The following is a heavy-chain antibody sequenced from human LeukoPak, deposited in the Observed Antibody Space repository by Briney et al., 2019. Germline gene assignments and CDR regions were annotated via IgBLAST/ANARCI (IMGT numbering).Heavy chain of an antibody. CDR2: ISYDGSNK. D-gene: IGHD1-26*01. CDR1: GFTFSSYA. V-gene: IGHV3-30-3*01. J-gene: IGHJ3*02. Sequence: PGGSLRLSCTASGFTFSSYAMHWVRQAPGKGLEWVAVISYDGSNKYYADSVKGRFTISRDNSKNTLYLQMNSLRAEDTAVYYCARGHGSGSYYLSAFDIWGQGTMVTVSS. CDR3: ARGHGSGSYYLSAFDI.